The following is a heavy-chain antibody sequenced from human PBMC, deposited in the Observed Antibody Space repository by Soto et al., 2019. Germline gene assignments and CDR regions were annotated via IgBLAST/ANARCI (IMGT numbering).Heavy chain of an antibody. V-gene: IGHV4-39*01. CDR2: IYYSGST. CDR1: GGSISSSSYY. J-gene: IGHJ4*02. Sequence: PSETLSLTCTVSGGSISSSSYYWGWIRQPPGKGLEWIGSIYYSGSTYYNPSLKSRVTISVDTSKNQFSLKLSSVTAADTAVYYCARSSGRRKGLDYFDYWGQGTLVTVSS. CDR3: ARSSGRRKGLDYFDY.